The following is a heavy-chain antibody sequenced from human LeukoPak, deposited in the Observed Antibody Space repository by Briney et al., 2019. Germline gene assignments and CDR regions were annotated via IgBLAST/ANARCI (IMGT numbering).Heavy chain of an antibody. J-gene: IGHJ6*03. CDR3: ARSRGWSPNYYYMDV. CDR1: GASINDYL. CDR2: VSFTGST. Sequence: SETLSLTCTVSGASINDYLWSWIRQPPGKGLEWIGYVSFTGSTNYKPSLKSRVTISVDTSKSQFSLKLSSVTAADAAVYYCARSRGWSPNYYYMDVWGKGTTVTVSS. V-gene: IGHV4-59*01. D-gene: IGHD1-26*01.